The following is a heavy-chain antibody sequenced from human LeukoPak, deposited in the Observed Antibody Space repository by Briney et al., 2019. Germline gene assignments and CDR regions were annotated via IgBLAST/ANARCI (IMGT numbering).Heavy chain of an antibody. CDR3: AKFVGRPYYYGMDV. J-gene: IGHJ6*02. V-gene: IGHV3-23*01. CDR2: ISGSGGST. D-gene: IGHD2-15*01. CDR1: GFTFSSYA. Sequence: GGSLRLSCAASGFTFSSYAMSWVPQAPGKGLEWVSAISGSGGSTYYADSVEGRFTISRDNSKNTLYLQMNSLRAEDTAVYYCAKFVGRPYYYGMDVWGQGTTVTVSS.